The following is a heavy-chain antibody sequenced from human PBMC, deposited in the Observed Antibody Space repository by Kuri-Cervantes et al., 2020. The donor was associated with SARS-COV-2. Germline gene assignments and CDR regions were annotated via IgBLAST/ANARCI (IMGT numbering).Heavy chain of an antibody. CDR2: VRRDGSNY. CDR1: GFTFSYYG. Sequence: GESLKISCAASGFTFSYYGMHWVRQAPGKGLEWVGFVRRDGSNYYYADSVKGRFTISRDNAKNTLHLQMNSLRAEDTAVYYCARDWIVGATKVFDYWGQGTLVTVSS. J-gene: IGHJ4*02. V-gene: IGHV3-30*02. D-gene: IGHD1-26*01. CDR3: ARDWIVGATKVFDY.